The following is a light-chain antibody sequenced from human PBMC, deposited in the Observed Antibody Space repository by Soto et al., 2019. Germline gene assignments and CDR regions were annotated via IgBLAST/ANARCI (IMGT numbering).Light chain of an antibody. CDR3: LQNNNYPLT. Sequence: AIQMTQSPSSLSASVGDRVTVTCRASQDIRSDVGWYQQKPGQAPKVLMYAASRLHSGDPSRFSCSVSGTNFVLTISSLQPEDVATYYCLQNNNYPLTFGGATKVDIK. V-gene: IGKV1-6*01. J-gene: IGKJ4*01. CDR2: AAS. CDR1: QDIRSD.